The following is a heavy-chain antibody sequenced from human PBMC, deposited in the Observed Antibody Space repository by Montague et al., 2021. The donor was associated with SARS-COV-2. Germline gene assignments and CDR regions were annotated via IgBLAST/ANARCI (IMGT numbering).Heavy chain of an antibody. CDR1: GFTFSGYA. D-gene: IGHD3-22*01. V-gene: IGHV3-23*01. CDR2: ISGSGGST. Sequence: SLRLSCAASGFTFSGYAMSWVRQAPGKGLKWVSAISGSGGSTYYADSVKGRFTISRDNSKNTLYLQMNSLRAEDTAVYYCRVGNYYDSISDYWGQGTLVTVSS. J-gene: IGHJ4*02. CDR3: RVGNYYDSISDY.